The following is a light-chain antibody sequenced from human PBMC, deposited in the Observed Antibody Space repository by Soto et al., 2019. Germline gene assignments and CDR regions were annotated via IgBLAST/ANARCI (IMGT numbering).Light chain of an antibody. CDR2: GAS. V-gene: IGKV3-20*01. CDR1: QSVSSSY. J-gene: IGKJ5*01. Sequence: IVLTQSPGTLSLSPGERATLSCRARQSVSSSYLAWYQQKPGQAPRLLIYGASSRATGIPDRFSGSGSGTDFTLTISRLEPEDFAMYYCHQYGVSPPVTFGQGTRLEIK. CDR3: HQYGVSPPVT.